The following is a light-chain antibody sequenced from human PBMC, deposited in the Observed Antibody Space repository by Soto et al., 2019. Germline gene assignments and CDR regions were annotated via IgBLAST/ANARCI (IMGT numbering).Light chain of an antibody. CDR2: DIS. V-gene: IGKV3-15*01. J-gene: IGKJ5*01. CDR3: QQYNNWPFS. CDR1: QYINTR. Sequence: EIVLTPSLATLSSFPGDRVTLSCRASQYINTRLAWYQHRPGQPPRLLIHDISTRATGVPARFRGSGSGTEFTLSISGLQSEDFAVYFCQQYNNWPFSFGQGTRLEIK.